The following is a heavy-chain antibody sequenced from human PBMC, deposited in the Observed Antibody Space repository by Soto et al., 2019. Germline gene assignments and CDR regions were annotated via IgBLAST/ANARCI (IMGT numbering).Heavy chain of an antibody. D-gene: IGHD5-18*01. V-gene: IGHV1-18*01. CDR3: APHTLDTGMPSGY. Sequence: QVQLVQSGAEVREPGASVKVSCKASGYTFTNYGVSWVRQAPGQGLEWMGWIGGYKGNTNNAQKHQGRVTLTTDTSTSTAYMELRSLRSDDTAVYYCAPHTLDTGMPSGYWGQGTLVTVSS. J-gene: IGHJ4*02. CDR1: GYTFTNYG. CDR2: IGGYKGNT.